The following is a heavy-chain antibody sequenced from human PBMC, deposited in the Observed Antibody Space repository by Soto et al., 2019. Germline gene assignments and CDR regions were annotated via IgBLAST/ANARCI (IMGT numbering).Heavy chain of an antibody. Sequence: PGGSLRLSCAASGFTFSSYAMSWVRQAPGKGLEWVSAISGSGGSTYYADSVKGRFTISRDNSKNTLYLQMNSLRAEDTAVYYCAKVVVTVFIYYYGMDVWGQGTTVTVSS. CDR2: ISGSGGST. CDR3: AKVVVTVFIYYYGMDV. D-gene: IGHD2-21*02. V-gene: IGHV3-23*01. CDR1: GFTFSSYA. J-gene: IGHJ6*02.